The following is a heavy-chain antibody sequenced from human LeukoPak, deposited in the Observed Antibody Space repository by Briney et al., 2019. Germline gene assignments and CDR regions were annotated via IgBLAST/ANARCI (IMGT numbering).Heavy chain of an antibody. CDR1: GGSISGYY. D-gene: IGHD4-17*01. CDR3: ARDLGDFDYGDYGWFDP. CDR2: IYYSGSKST. J-gene: IGHJ5*02. V-gene: IGHV4-59*01. Sequence: SETLSLTCTVSGGSISGYYWSWIRQSPGGGLGWIGYIYYSGSKSTNYNPSLQSRITMSVDTSKNQLSLKLSSVTAADTAVYYCARDLGDFDYGDYGWFDPWGQGTLVTVSS.